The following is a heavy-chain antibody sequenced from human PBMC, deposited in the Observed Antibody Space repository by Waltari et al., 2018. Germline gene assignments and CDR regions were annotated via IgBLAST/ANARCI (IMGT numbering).Heavy chain of an antibody. J-gene: IGHJ4*02. CDR1: GGTFSSYA. Sequence: VQLVQSGAEVKKPGAAVKISCKASGGTFSSYAISWVRQAPGQGLEWMGGIIPIFGTANYAQKFQGRVTSTADESTSTAYMELSSLRSEDTAVYYCARGGLRFLDQGVFDYWGQGTLVTVSS. CDR2: IIPIFGTA. D-gene: IGHD3-3*01. CDR3: ARGGLRFLDQGVFDY. V-gene: IGHV1-69*12.